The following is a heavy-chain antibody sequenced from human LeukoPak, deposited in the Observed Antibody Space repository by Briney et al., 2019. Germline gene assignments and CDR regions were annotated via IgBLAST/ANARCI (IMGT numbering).Heavy chain of an antibody. J-gene: IGHJ4*02. D-gene: IGHD3-22*01. V-gene: IGHV1-8*03. CDR1: GYTFTSYD. Sequence: GASVKVSCKASGYTFTSYDINWARQATGQGLEWMGWMNPNSGNTGYVQKFQGRVTITRNTSISTAYMELSSLRSEDTAVYYCARGGVRGYLNENDYWGQGTLVTVSS. CDR3: ARGGVRGYLNENDY. CDR2: MNPNSGNT.